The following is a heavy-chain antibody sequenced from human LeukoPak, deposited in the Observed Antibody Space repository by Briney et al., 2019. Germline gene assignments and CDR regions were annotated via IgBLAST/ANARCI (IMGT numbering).Heavy chain of an antibody. D-gene: IGHD1-14*01. J-gene: IGHJ2*01. Sequence: SETLSLTCIVSGGSISSSIYYWAWVRQPPGKGLEWIGTVFYNGATQYSPSLRSRVTISIDTSTNQFSLKLTSVTAADTALYYCAREAPTGWYFDLWGRGTLVTVSS. V-gene: IGHV4-39*07. CDR3: AREAPTGWYFDL. CDR2: VFYNGAT. CDR1: GGSISSSIYY.